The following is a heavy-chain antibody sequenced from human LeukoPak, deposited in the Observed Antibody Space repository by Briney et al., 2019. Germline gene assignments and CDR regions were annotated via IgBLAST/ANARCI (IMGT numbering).Heavy chain of an antibody. CDR1: GFTFSSYG. CDR3: ATYPSRLQREKTYDY. J-gene: IGHJ4*02. CDR2: IRYDESNK. Sequence: GGSLRLSCAASGFTFSSYGMHWVRQAPGKGLEWVAFIRYDESNKYYADSVKGRFTIFRDNSKNTLYLQMNSLRAEDTAVYYCATYPSRLQREKTYDYWGQGTLVTVSS. V-gene: IGHV3-30*02. D-gene: IGHD1-1*01.